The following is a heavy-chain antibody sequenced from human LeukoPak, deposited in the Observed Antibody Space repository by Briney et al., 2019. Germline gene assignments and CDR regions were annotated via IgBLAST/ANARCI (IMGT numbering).Heavy chain of an antibody. D-gene: IGHD5-12*01. CDR1: GFTFSSYG. CDR2: ISYDGSNK. V-gene: IGHV3-30*03. Sequence: GGSLRLSCAASGFTFSSYGMHWVRQAPGKGLEWVAVISYDGSNKYYADSVKGRFTISRDNSKNTLYLQMNSLRAEDTAVYYCARTGSSGYDWGYYYYYYMDVWGKGTTVTVSS. CDR3: ARTGSSGYDWGYYYYYYMDV. J-gene: IGHJ6*03.